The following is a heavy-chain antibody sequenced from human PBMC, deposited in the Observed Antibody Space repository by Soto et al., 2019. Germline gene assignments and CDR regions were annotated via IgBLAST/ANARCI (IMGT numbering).Heavy chain of an antibody. V-gene: IGHV3-30-3*01. D-gene: IGHD5-18*01. Sequence: QVQLVESGGGVVQPGRSLRLSCAASGFTFSTYVMHWVRQAPGKGLEWVAVISYDGSNTYNADSVKGRFTISRDNSKNTLYLQMNSLRTEDTAVYYCARGKYSYGDYWGQGTLVIVSS. CDR2: ISYDGSNT. CDR3: ARGKYSYGDY. CDR1: GFTFSTYV. J-gene: IGHJ4*02.